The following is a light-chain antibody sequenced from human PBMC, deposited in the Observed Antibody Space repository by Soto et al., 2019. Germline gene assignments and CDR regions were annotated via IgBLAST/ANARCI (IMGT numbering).Light chain of an antibody. J-gene: IGKJ1*01. Sequence: IQMTQSPYSVSASVGDRVTITCRASQGISNCLAWYQQKPGKAPKLLIYGAITLQSGVPSRFSGSRSGTDFTLTISSLQPEDVATYYGQQANSFPPTFGEGTKVEIK. CDR2: GAI. CDR3: QQANSFPPT. CDR1: QGISNC. V-gene: IGKV1-12*01.